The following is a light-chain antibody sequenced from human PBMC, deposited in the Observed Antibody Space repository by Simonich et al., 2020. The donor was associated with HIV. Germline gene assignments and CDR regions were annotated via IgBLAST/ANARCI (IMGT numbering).Light chain of an antibody. V-gene: IGKV1-39*01. CDR3: QQSFSTPFT. CDR1: QSISTY. CDR2: AAS. Sequence: IQMTQPPSSLSASVRDRVTITCRASQSISTYLNWYQQKPGKAPKLLIYAASSLQSGVPSRFSGSGSGTDFILTISSLQPEDFATYYCQQSFSTPFTFGPGTKVDIK. J-gene: IGKJ3*01.